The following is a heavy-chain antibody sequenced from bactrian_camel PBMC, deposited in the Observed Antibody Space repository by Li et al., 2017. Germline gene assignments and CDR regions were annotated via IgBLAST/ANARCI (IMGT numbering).Heavy chain of an antibody. Sequence: QVQLVESGGGSVQARGSLRLSCVASGYTYRRYCMGWFRQASGKERAGVATISRYGDTRYADSVKGRFTISRDNDKNELYLQLNALKPEDTATYYCVKGDRSPWAERGRGTQVTVS. CDR2: ISRYGDT. V-gene: IGHV3S55*01. J-gene: IGHJ4*01. CDR1: GYTYRRYC.